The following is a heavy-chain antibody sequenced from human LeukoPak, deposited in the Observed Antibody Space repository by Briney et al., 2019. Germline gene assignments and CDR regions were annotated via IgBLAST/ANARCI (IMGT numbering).Heavy chain of an antibody. CDR1: GYTFTGYY. CDR2: INPNSGDT. V-gene: IGHV1-2*02. CDR3: ARVGSSGWYVHPTLDY. D-gene: IGHD6-19*01. Sequence: VASVKVSCKASGYTFTGYYMHWVRQAPGQGLEWMGWINPNSGDTNYAQKFQGRVTMTRDTSISTASMELSWLRSDDTAVYYCARVGSSGWYVHPTLDYWGQGTLVTVSS. J-gene: IGHJ4*02.